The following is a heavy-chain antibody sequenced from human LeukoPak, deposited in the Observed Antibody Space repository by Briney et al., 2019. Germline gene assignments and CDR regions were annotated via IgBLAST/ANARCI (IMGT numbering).Heavy chain of an antibody. Sequence: ASVKVSCKASGYTFTSYGISWVRQAPGQGLEWMGIINPSGGSTSYAQKFQGRVTMTRDMSTSTVYMELSSLRSEDTAVYYCARDTSMSGSYLFDYWGQGTLVTVSS. J-gene: IGHJ4*02. CDR1: GYTFTSYG. V-gene: IGHV1-46*01. CDR3: ARDTSMSGSYLFDY. CDR2: INPSGGST. D-gene: IGHD1-26*01.